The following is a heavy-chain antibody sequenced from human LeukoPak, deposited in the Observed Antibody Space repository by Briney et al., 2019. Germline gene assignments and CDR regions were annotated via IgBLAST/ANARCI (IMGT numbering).Heavy chain of an antibody. J-gene: IGHJ4*02. V-gene: IGHV4-4*07. CDR3: ARDPRGCGGTCAFDY. D-gene: IGHD2-15*01. CDR1: GGSTSNSF. Sequence: SETLSLTCTVSGGSTSNSFWSWIRQPAGKGLEWIGRIYTGGSTNSNPSLRSLLTMSLHTSKNQFSLKLTSVTAADTAVYFCARDPRGCGGTCAFDYWGQGTLVTVSS. CDR2: IYTGGST.